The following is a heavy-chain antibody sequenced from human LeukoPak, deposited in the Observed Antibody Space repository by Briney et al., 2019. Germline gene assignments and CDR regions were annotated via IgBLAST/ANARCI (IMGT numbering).Heavy chain of an antibody. CDR2: ISSSSSTI. CDR3: ARRYCSGGSCYPDAFDI. Sequence: GGSLRLSCAASRFTFSSYRMNWVRQAPGKGLEWVSYISSSSSTIYYADSVKGRFTISRDNAKNSLYLQMNSLRAEDTAVYYCARRYCSGGSCYPDAFDIWGQGTMVTASS. D-gene: IGHD2-15*01. J-gene: IGHJ3*02. CDR1: RFTFSSYR. V-gene: IGHV3-48*01.